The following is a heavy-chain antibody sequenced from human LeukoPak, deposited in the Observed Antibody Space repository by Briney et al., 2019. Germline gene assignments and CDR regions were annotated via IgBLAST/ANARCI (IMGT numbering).Heavy chain of an antibody. CDR3: ARDLNSARPWDWFDP. Sequence: GGSLRLSCAASGFTFSSYSMNWVRQAPGKGLEWVSSISSSSSYIYYADSVKGRFTISSDNAKNSLYLQMNSLRAEDTAVYYCARDLNSARPWDWFDPWGQGTLVTVSS. J-gene: IGHJ5*02. D-gene: IGHD6-6*01. V-gene: IGHV3-21*01. CDR1: GFTFSSYS. CDR2: ISSSSSYI.